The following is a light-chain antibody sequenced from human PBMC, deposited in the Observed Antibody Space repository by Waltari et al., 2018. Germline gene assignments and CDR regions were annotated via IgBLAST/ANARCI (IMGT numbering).Light chain of an antibody. J-gene: IGKJ3*01. CDR1: QSIATY. CDR3: QQTYSVPRGGFT. Sequence: QLTQSPYSLSASVGERVTVNCRASQSIATYLSWYQQRAGEAPKLLIHSAYTLQSGVPSRFSGSRSGTEFTLTISSLHPEDSATYYCQQTYSVPRGGFTFGPGTKVEIK. V-gene: IGKV1-39*01. CDR2: SAY.